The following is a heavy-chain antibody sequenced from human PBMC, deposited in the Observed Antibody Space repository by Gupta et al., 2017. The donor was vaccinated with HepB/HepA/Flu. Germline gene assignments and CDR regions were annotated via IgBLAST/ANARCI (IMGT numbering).Heavy chain of an antibody. J-gene: IGHJ6*02. V-gene: IGHV3-30*18. CDR1: GFTFSSYA. Sequence: QVQLVESGGGVVQPGRSLRLSCAASGFTFSSYAMHWVRQAPGKGLEWVALISYDGRNKNYADSVKGRSTISRDNSKNTLYLQMNSLRGEDTAVYYCAKDSSTSYYFYYGVDVWGQGSTVTVSS. D-gene: IGHD2-2*01. CDR3: AKDSSTSYYFYYGVDV. CDR2: ISYDGRNK.